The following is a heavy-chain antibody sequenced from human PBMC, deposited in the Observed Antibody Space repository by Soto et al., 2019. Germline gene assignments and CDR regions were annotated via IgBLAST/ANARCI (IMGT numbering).Heavy chain of an antibody. Sequence: GASVKNSCKASGYTFTSYGISWVRQAPGQGLEWMGWISAYNGNTNYAQKLQGRVTMTTDTSTSTAYMELRSLRSDDTAVYYCARDQGGDYVNYFDYWGQGTLVTVSS. CDR3: ARDQGGDYVNYFDY. D-gene: IGHD4-17*01. J-gene: IGHJ4*02. CDR2: ISAYNGNT. V-gene: IGHV1-18*01. CDR1: GYTFTSYG.